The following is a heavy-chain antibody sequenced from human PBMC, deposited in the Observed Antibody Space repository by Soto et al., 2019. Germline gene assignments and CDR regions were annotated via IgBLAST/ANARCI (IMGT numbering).Heavy chain of an antibody. CDR3: ARGAQFLKWGLKYYYRMDV. CDR1: GFTFISYS. CDR2: ISSGSNYI. D-gene: IGHD3-3*01. J-gene: IGHJ6*02. V-gene: IGHV3-21*01. Sequence: EVLLVESGGGLVKPGGSLRLSCAASGFTFISYSMNWVRQAPGKGLEWVSSISSGSNYIYYADSVKGRFTISRDNAKKSLDLQMNSLRDEDTAVYYCARGAQFLKWGLKYYYRMDVWGQGTTVTVSS.